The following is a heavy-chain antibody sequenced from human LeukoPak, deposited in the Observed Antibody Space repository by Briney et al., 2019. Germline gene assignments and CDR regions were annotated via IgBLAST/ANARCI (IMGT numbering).Heavy chain of an antibody. CDR1: GYTFTGYY. J-gene: IGHJ3*02. CDR2: INPNSGGT. V-gene: IGHV1-2*02. D-gene: IGHD3-10*01. Sequence: GASVQVSCKASGYTFTGYYMHWVRQAPGQGLEWMGWINPNSGGTNYAQKFQGRVTMTRDTSISTAYMELSRLRSDDTAVYYCARDGMVRAFGAFDIWGQGTMVTVSS. CDR3: ARDGMVRAFGAFDI.